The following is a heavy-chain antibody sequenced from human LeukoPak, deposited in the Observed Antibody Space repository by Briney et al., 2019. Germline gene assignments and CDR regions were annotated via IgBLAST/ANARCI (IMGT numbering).Heavy chain of an antibody. CDR3: ARSGSGYDYDAFDI. J-gene: IGHJ3*02. Sequence: PGGSLRLSCAASGFTFSSYAMSWVRQAPGKGLEWVSGISGSGDSTYYGDSVKGRFTISRDNSKNTLYLQMDSLRAEDTAVYYCARSGSGYDYDAFDIWGQGTMVTVSS. V-gene: IGHV3-23*01. CDR2: ISGSGDST. D-gene: IGHD3-22*01. CDR1: GFTFSSYA.